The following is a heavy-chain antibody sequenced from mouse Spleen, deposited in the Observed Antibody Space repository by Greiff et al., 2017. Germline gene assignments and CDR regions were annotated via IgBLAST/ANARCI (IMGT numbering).Heavy chain of an antibody. Sequence: VQLKQSGPELVKPGASVKIPCKASGYTFTDYNMDWVKQSHGKSLEWIGDINPNNGGTIYNQKFKGKATLTVDKSSSTAYMELRSLTSEDTAVYYCASRSDKGYYFDYWGQGTTLTVSS. CDR2: INPNNGGT. V-gene: IGHV1-18*01. CDR3: ASRSDKGYYFDY. CDR1: GYTFTDYN. J-gene: IGHJ2*01.